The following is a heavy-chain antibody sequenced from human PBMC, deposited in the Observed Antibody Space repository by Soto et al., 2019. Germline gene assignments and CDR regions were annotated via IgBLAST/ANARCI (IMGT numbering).Heavy chain of an antibody. CDR3: ARGAGKSSSWYIPGWFDP. Sequence: GDSLQVSCKASGYTFTSYAVHWVRQAPGQRLEWMGWINAGTGNTKYSQKFQGRVTITRDTSASTAYMELSSLRSEDTAMYYCARGAGKSSSWYIPGWFDPWGQGTLVTVYS. V-gene: IGHV1-3*01. CDR2: INAGTGNT. CDR1: GYTFTSYA. J-gene: IGHJ5*02. D-gene: IGHD6-13*01.